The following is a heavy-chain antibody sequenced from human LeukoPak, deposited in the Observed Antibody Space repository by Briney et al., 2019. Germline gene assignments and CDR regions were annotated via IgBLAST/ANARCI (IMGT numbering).Heavy chain of an antibody. D-gene: IGHD2-15*01. CDR3: AIYSGSGTKHFDY. CDR2: IGISGGDT. CDR1: GFTLRNYA. J-gene: IGHJ4*02. Sequence: PGGSLSLSCAASGFTLRNYAMSWVRQAPGEGLERVSTIGISGGDTYYADSVKGRFTISRDTSKNTLYLQMNSLRAGHTAMYYCAIYSGSGTKHFDYWGQGTLVTVSS. V-gene: IGHV3-23*01.